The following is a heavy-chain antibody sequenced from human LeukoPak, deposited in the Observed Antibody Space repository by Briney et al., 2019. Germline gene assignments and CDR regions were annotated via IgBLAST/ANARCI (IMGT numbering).Heavy chain of an antibody. CDR1: GGSFSGYY. Sequence: TSETLSLTCAVYGGSFSGYYWSWIRQPPGKGLGWIGEINHSGSTNYNPSLKSRVTISVDTSKNQFSLKLSSVTAADTAVYYCARGLDTAMVTAHFDYWGQGTLVTVSS. V-gene: IGHV4-34*01. D-gene: IGHD5-18*01. J-gene: IGHJ4*02. CDR2: INHSGST. CDR3: ARGLDTAMVTAHFDY.